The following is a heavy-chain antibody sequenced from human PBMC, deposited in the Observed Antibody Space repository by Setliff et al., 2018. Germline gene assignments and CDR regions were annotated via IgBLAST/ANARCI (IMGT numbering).Heavy chain of an antibody. J-gene: IGHJ6*03. D-gene: IGHD3-10*01. CDR1: GGSISSGSYY. Sequence: KSSETLSLTCSVSGGSISSGSYYWTWIRQPAGKGLEWIGHIYTSGTTKYNPSLKSRVTISVDASKNQFFLKLTSVTAADTAVYYCARSNMGNYYDSGRHYYYYYMDVWGKGTTVTVSS. CDR3: ARSNMGNYYDSGRHYYYYYMDV. V-gene: IGHV4-61*09. CDR2: IYTSGTT.